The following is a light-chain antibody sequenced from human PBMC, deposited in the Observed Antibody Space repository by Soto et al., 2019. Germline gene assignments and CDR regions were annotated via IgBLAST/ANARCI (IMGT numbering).Light chain of an antibody. CDR3: QQYGSSPKT. CDR2: GAS. V-gene: IGKV3-20*01. Sequence: EIVLTRSPGTLSLSPGERGTLSCRASQSVISDYVAWYQQKPGQAPRLLIYGASSRATGIPDRFSGSGSGTDFTLTINRLEPEDFAVYYCQQYGSSPKTFGQGTKVDIK. CDR1: QSVISDY. J-gene: IGKJ1*01.